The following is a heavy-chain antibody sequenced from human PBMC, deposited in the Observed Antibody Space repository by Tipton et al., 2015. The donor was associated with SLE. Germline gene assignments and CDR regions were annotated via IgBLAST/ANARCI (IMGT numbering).Heavy chain of an antibody. D-gene: IGHD2-15*01. CDR2: T. J-gene: IGHJ4*02. V-gene: IGHV4-30-2*04. Sequence: TCYNPSLRSRATISVDTSKNQFSLKLSSVTAADTALYYCARDVEDLCLLDYWGQGTLVTVSS. CDR3: ARDVEDLCLLDY.